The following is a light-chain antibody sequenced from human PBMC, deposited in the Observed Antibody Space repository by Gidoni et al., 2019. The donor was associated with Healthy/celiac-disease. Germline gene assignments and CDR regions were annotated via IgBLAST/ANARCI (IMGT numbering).Light chain of an antibody. CDR1: SSDVGGYNY. CDR2: DVS. V-gene: IGLV2-11*01. CDR3: CSYAGSFVV. Sequence: QSARTQPRAVAGSPGQSVTISCTGTSSDVGGYNYVSWYQKHPGKAPKLMIYDVSKRPSGVPDRFSGSKSGITASLTISGLQAEDEADYYCCSYAGSFVVFGGGTKLTVL. J-gene: IGLJ2*01.